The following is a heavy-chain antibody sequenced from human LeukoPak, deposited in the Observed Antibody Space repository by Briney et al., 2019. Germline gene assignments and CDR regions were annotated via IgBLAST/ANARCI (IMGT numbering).Heavy chain of an antibody. CDR2: ISSNGGST. J-gene: IGHJ3*02. CDR1: GFTFSSYA. Sequence: GGSLRLSCAASGFTFSSYAMHWVRQAPGKGLEYVSAISSNGGSTYYANSVKGRFTISRDNSKNTLYLQMGGLRAEDMAVYYCARDGDHAFDIWGQGTMVTVSS. V-gene: IGHV3-64*01. CDR3: ARDGDHAFDI.